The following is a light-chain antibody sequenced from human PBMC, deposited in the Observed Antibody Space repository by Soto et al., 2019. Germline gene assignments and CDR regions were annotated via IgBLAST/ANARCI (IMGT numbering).Light chain of an antibody. Sequence: DIQMTRSPSTLSASVGDRVTITCRASQTISSWLAWYQQKPGKAHKLLIYKASTLKSGVPSRLSGSGSGTEFTLTISSLQPDDFARYFCQHYNSYPGTFGQGTKVDIX. CDR2: KAS. J-gene: IGKJ1*01. CDR3: QHYNSYPGT. CDR1: QTISSW. V-gene: IGKV1-5*03.